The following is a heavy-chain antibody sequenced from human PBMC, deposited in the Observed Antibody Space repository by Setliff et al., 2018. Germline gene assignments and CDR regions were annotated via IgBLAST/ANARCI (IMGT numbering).Heavy chain of an antibody. J-gene: IGHJ3*02. CDR2: IYWDDDK. CDR3: VRLVVTKLNAFDI. V-gene: IGHV2-5*02. Sequence: PPVKALEWLALIYWDDDKRYSPSLKSRLTITKDTSKNQVVLRMTNMDSVDTATYYCVRLVVTKLNAFDIWGQGTMVTVSS. D-gene: IGHD3-22*01.